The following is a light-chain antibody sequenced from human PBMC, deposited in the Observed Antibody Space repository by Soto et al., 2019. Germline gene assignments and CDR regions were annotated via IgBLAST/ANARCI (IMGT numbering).Light chain of an antibody. Sequence: QSVLTQPPSAYGSPGQSVTISCTGTSRDIGGYDFVSWYQQHPGKAPKLLIYDVIKRPSGVPDRFSGSKSGNTASLTVSGLQTDDEADYYCSSYGGSNNLLFGGGTKLTVL. CDR2: DVI. CDR3: SSYGGSNNLL. CDR1: SRDIGGYDF. J-gene: IGLJ2*01. V-gene: IGLV2-8*01.